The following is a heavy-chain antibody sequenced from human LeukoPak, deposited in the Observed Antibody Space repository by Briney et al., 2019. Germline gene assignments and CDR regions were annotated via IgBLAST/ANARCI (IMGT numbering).Heavy chain of an antibody. CDR2: ITSSSSYI. Sequence: PGGSLRLSCAASGFTFSSYEMNWVRQAPGKGLEWVSSITSSSSYIYYADSVKGRFTISRDNAKNSLYLQMDSLRVEDTAEHYCARDPYSGNYGAYYYYYMDVWGKGTTVTVSS. V-gene: IGHV3-21*06. CDR1: GFTFSSYE. J-gene: IGHJ6*03. D-gene: IGHD1-26*01. CDR3: ARDPYSGNYGAYYYYYMDV.